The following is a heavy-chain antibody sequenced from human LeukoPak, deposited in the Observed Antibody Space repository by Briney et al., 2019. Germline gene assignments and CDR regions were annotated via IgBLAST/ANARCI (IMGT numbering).Heavy chain of an antibody. CDR3: ARHSSGYY. Sequence: GGSLRLSCAASGFKFSSDWMSWVRQAPGKGLEWVANIKEDGSEKYYVDSVKGRFTISRDNAKNSLYLRMNSLRAEDTAVYYCARHSSGYYWGQGTLVTVSS. V-gene: IGHV3-7*01. J-gene: IGHJ4*02. CDR2: IKEDGSEK. D-gene: IGHD3-22*01. CDR1: GFKFSSDW.